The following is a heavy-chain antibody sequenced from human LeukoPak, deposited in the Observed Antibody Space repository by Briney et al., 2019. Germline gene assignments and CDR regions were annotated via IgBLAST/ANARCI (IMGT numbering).Heavy chain of an antibody. CDR2: VSGLGNAT. CDR3: AKAPPAATNYYYGMDV. V-gene: IGHV3-23*01. CDR1: GLTFNHYA. J-gene: IGHJ6*02. Sequence: GGTLRLSYAASGLTFNHYALLWARGPRGRGLVCGSAVSGLGNATYYADSVKGRLTISRDDSKNTLYLRRDSLRAEDTAVYHCAKAPPAATNYYYGMDVWGQGTTVTVSS.